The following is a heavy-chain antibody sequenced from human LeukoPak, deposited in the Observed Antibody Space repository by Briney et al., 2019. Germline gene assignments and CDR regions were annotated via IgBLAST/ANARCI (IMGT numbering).Heavy chain of an antibody. CDR3: ARGHSGYASYYGMDV. J-gene: IGHJ6*02. CDR1: GGSISSYY. V-gene: IGHV4-59*01. Sequence: SETLSLTCTVSGGSISSYYWSWIRQPPGKGPEWIGYIYYSGSTNYNPSLKSRVTISVDTSKNQFSLKLSSVTAADTAVYYCARGHSGYASYYGMDVWGQGTTVTVSS. CDR2: IYYSGST. D-gene: IGHD5-12*01.